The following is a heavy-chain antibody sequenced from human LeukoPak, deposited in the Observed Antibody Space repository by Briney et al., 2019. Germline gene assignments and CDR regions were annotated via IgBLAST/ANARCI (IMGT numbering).Heavy chain of an antibody. CDR3: ARGYCSGGSCFSSTGNFGL. Sequence: GGSLRLSCAASGFTFSSFWMSWVRQAPGKGLEWVANIKQDGSEKYYVDSVKGRFTVSRDNAENSLYLQMNSLRAEDTAVYYCARGYCSGGSCFSSTGNFGLWGRGTLVTVSS. V-gene: IGHV3-7*04. CDR2: IKQDGSEK. D-gene: IGHD2-15*01. J-gene: IGHJ2*01. CDR1: GFTFSSFW.